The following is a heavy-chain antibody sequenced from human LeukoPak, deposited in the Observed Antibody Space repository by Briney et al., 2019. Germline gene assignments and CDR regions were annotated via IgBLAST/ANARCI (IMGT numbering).Heavy chain of an antibody. CDR1: GFTFSSYA. V-gene: IGHV3-30-3*01. CDR3: ARDEYLWVVIQLGLSDY. CDR2: ISSDGNNK. Sequence: QPGRSLRLSCAASGFTFSSYAMHWVRQAPGKGLEWVAVISSDGNNKYYADSVKGRFTISRDNSKNTLYLQMNSLRAEDTAVYYCARDEYLWVVIQLGLSDYWGQGTLVTVSS. J-gene: IGHJ4*02. D-gene: IGHD2-2*01.